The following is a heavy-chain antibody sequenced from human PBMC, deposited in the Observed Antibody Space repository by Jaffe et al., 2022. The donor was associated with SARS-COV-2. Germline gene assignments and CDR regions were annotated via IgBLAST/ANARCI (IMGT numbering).Heavy chain of an antibody. V-gene: IGHV3-7*01. J-gene: IGHJ4*02. CDR2: IKQDGSEK. Sequence: EVQLVESGGGLVQPGGSLRLSCAASGFTFSSYWMSWVRQAPGKGLEWVANIKQDGSEKYYVDSVKGRFTISRDNAKNSLYLQMNSLRAEDTAVYYCARVSRSSGRYFDYWGQGTLVTVSS. CDR1: GFTFSSYW. CDR3: ARVSRSSGRYFDY. D-gene: IGHD3-10*01.